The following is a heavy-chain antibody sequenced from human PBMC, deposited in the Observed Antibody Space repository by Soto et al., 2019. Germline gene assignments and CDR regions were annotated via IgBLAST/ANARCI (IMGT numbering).Heavy chain of an antibody. CDR1: GGSISSNTYY. CDR3: ARWVYSSGTRDWFDP. J-gene: IGHJ5*02. V-gene: IGHV4-39*01. D-gene: IGHD6-19*01. CDR2: IFYSGST. Sequence: SETLSLTYTVSGGSISSNTYYWGWIRQPPGKGLEWIGSIFYSGSTYYNPSLKSRVTISVDTSKNQFSLKLSSVTAADTAMYYCARWVYSSGTRDWFDPWGQGTLVTVSS.